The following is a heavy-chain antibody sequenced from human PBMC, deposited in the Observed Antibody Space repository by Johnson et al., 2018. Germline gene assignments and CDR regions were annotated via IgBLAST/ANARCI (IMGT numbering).Heavy chain of an antibody. J-gene: IGHJ3*02. D-gene: IGHD4-23*01. Sequence: QVQLQESGPGLVKPSETLSLTCTVSGGSISTYYWSWIRQPPGKGLEWIGYVYYNGSSHYNPSLKSRVTMSVDTSKKQFSLKLNSVTAADTAVYYCARDNPHDTVARDAFDIWGQGTMVTVSS. CDR3: ARDNPHDTVARDAFDI. CDR1: GGSISTYY. V-gene: IGHV4-59*01. CDR2: VYYNGSS.